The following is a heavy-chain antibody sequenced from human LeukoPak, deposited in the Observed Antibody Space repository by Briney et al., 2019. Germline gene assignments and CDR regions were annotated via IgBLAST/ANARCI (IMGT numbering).Heavy chain of an antibody. CDR2: ISSQHGQT. Sequence: ASVTVSCKTSGYSENFYGITWVRQLTGQGLEWMGWISSQHGQTEYAPNSQDRVTMTTDTYTNTAYMELRSLRSDDTAVYYCARDATITMVRGVIKPNYYYYYMVVWGKGATVTICS. J-gene: IGHJ6*03. D-gene: IGHD3-10*01. CDR3: ARDATITMVRGVIKPNYYYYYMVV. V-gene: IGHV1-18*01. CDR1: GYSENFYG.